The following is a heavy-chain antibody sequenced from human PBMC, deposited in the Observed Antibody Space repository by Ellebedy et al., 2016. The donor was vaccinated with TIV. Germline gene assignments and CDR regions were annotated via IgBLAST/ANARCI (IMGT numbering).Heavy chain of an antibody. D-gene: IGHD1-26*01. CDR2: INHSGST. CDR3: ARGYFRAPYFDY. CDR1: GGSFSGYY. Sequence: MPGGSLRLSCAVYGGSFSGYYWSWIRQPPGKGLEWIGDINHSGSTNYNPSLKRRVPISVDTSKNQFSLKLSSVTAADTAVYYCARGYFRAPYFDYWGQGTLVTVSS. V-gene: IGHV4-34*01. J-gene: IGHJ4*02.